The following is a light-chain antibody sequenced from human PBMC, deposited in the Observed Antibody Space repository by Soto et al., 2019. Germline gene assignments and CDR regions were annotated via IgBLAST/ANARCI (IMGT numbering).Light chain of an antibody. CDR3: HSYDNILRAWV. V-gene: IGLV1-40*01. CDR1: NSNIGAGYD. Sequence: QSVLTQPPSVSGAPGQGVTISCTGSNSNIGAGYDVHWYQQLPGTAPKLLMYAYSNRPSWVPARISGSSSATSASLAITGLQAEDEDDYYCHSYDNILRAWVFGGGTQLTVL. J-gene: IGLJ3*02. CDR2: AYS.